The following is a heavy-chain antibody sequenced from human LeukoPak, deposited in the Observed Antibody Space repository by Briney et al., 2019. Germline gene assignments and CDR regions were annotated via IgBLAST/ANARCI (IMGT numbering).Heavy chain of an antibody. Sequence: SETLSLTCTVSGGSISSYYWSWIREPPGKGLVWIGRIYTSGSTNYNPSLKSRVTMSVDTSKNQFSLKLSSVTAADTAVYYGARSGYVRYYYYMDVWGKGTTVTVSS. J-gene: IGHJ6*03. CDR1: GGSISSYY. CDR3: ARSGYVRYYYYMDV. V-gene: IGHV4-4*07. D-gene: IGHD5-12*01. CDR2: IYTSGST.